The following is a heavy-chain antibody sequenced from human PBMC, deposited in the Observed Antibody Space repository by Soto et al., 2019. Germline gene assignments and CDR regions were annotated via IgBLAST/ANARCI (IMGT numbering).Heavy chain of an antibody. V-gene: IGHV3-21*01. CDR3: AQSIAAAGTVY. CDR2: ISSSSSYI. D-gene: IGHD6-13*01. J-gene: IGHJ4*02. Sequence: EVQLVESGGGLVKPGGSLRLSCAASGFTFSSYSMNWVRQAPGKGLEWVSSISSSSSYIYYADSVKGRFTISRDNAKNSLYLQMNSLRAEDTAVYYCAQSIAAAGTVYWGQGTLVTVSS. CDR1: GFTFSSYS.